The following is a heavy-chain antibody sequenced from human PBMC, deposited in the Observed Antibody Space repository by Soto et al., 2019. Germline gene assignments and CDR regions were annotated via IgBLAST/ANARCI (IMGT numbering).Heavy chain of an antibody. CDR3: EKGGYCTSISCPRWFDP. Sequence: EVQLLESGGGLVQPGGSRRLSCAAFGFTFTSKPMSGVRQAPGKGLDGVSGISATGGSTYYADSVKGRFTISRDNSRNTLYLQMNSLRAEDTALYYCEKGGYCTSISCPRWFDPWGQGTLVTVSS. CDR2: ISATGGST. D-gene: IGHD2-2*01. CDR1: GFTFTSKP. J-gene: IGHJ5*02. V-gene: IGHV3-23*01.